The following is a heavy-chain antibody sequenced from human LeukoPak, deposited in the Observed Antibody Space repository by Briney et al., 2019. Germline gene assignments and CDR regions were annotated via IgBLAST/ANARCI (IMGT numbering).Heavy chain of an antibody. CDR2: INPYGGST. CDR3: ARTMVRGVNHYFDY. D-gene: IGHD3-10*01. CDR1: GYIFTSYY. V-gene: IGHV1-46*01. Sequence: ASVKVSCKASGYIFTSYYMHWVRQAPGQVLEWMGIINPYGGSTSYAQKLQGRVTVTGDTSTSTVYMELSGLRSEDAAVYYCARTMVRGVNHYFDYWGQGTLVTVSS. J-gene: IGHJ4*02.